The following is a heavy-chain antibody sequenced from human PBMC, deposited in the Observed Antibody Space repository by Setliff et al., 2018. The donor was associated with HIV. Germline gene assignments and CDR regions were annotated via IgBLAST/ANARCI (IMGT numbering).Heavy chain of an antibody. CDR2: ISSSSSYI. V-gene: IGHV3-21*04. D-gene: IGHD3-22*01. J-gene: IGHJ4*02. CDR3: AFDSRGYFSDPLDS. Sequence: GGSLRLSCAASGFTFRSYNMNWVRQAPGKGLEWVSSISSSSSYIYYADSVKGRFSLSRDSSKNTLYLQMNNLSAEDTAVYYCAFDSRGYFSDPLDSWGQGTPVTVSS. CDR1: GFTFRSYN.